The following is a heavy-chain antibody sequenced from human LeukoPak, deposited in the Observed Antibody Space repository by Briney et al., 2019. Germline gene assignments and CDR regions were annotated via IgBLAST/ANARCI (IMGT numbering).Heavy chain of an antibody. Sequence: GGSLRLFCAASGFTFSSYEMNWVRQAPGKGLEWVSYISSSGSTIYYADSVKGRFTISRDNAKNSLYLQMNSLRAEDTAVYYCAREVPQLAYWGQGPLVTVSS. D-gene: IGHD5-18*01. V-gene: IGHV3-48*03. CDR2: ISSSGSTI. J-gene: IGHJ4*02. CDR1: GFTFSSYE. CDR3: AREVPQLAY.